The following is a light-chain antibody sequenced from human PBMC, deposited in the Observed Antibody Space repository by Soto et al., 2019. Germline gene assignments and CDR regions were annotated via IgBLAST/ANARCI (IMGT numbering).Light chain of an antibody. CDR1: QSISSW. CDR3: QQYNSHPGT. V-gene: IGKV1-5*03. J-gene: IGKJ1*01. Sequence: DIQMTQSPSTLSASVGDRVTITCRASQSISSWVAWYQQKPGKAPKLLIYKASSLESGVPSRFRGSGSGTEFTLTISSLQPDDFATYYCQQYNSHPGTVGQGNKVETK. CDR2: KAS.